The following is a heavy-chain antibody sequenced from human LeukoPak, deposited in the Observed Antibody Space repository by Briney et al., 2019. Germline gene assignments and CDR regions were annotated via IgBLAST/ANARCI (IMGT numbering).Heavy chain of an antibody. Sequence: ASVKVSCKASGYIFSIYAMIWVRQAPGQGLEWMGIINPSGGSTSYAQKFQGRVTMTRDMSTSTVYMELSSLRSEDTAVYYCARNGEYFDYWGQGTLVTVSS. V-gene: IGHV1-46*01. CDR3: ARNGEYFDY. CDR1: GYIFSIYA. J-gene: IGHJ4*02. D-gene: IGHD3-10*01. CDR2: INPSGGST.